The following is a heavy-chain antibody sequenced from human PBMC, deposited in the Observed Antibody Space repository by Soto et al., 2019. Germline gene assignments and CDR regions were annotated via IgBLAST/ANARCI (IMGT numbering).Heavy chain of an antibody. D-gene: IGHD5-18*01. V-gene: IGHV1-3*01. CDR1: GYTFTSYA. CDR2: INAGNGNT. J-gene: IGHJ5*02. Sequence: ASVKVSCKASGYTFTSYAMHWVRRAPGQRLEWMGWINAGNGNTKYSQKFQGRVTITRDTSASTAYMELSSLRSEDTAVYYCARDQTYSYGYSWFDPWGQGTLVTVSS. CDR3: ARDQTYSYGYSWFDP.